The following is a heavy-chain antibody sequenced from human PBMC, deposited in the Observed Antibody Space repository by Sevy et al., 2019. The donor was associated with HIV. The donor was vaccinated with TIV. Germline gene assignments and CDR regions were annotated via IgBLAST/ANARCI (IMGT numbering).Heavy chain of an antibody. CDR2: IYYNGHI. CDR1: GGSITSLN. V-gene: IGHV4-59*08. Sequence: SETLSLTCTVSGGSITSLNWNWIRQPPGKGLEWIANIYYNGHINYNPSLKSRVTLSLDTSKKQFSLRLSSVTAADTAMYYCAGENAWGRGYSWGQGTLVTVSS. J-gene: IGHJ4*02. CDR3: AGENAWGRGYS. D-gene: IGHD1-26*01.